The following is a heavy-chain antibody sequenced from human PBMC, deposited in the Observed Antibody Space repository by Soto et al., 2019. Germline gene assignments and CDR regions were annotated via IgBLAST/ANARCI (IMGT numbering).Heavy chain of an antibody. V-gene: IGHV3-33*01. Sequence: QVQLVESGGGVVQPGRSLRLSCAASGCTFSSYGMHWVRQAPGKGLEWVAVIWYDGSNKYYADSVKGRFTISRDNSKNTLYLQMNSLRAEDTAVYYCARVGSTVTTSGMDVWGQGTTVTVSS. CDR3: ARVGSTVTTSGMDV. CDR1: GCTFSSYG. D-gene: IGHD4-4*01. CDR2: IWYDGSNK. J-gene: IGHJ6*02.